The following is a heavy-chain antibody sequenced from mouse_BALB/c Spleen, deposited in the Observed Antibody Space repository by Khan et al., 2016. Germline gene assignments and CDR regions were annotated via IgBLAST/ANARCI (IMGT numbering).Heavy chain of an antibody. CDR1: GYTFSSYW. CDR2: IFLGSGSI. CDR3: AGGSV. V-gene: IGHV1-9*01. J-gene: IGHJ2*01. Sequence: VQLQESGAELMKPGASVKISCKATGYTFSSYWLEWIKQRPGHGLEWIGAIFLGSGSINPNERFKDKTTFTADTSSNAAYLHLSSLTTGDAAVCYCAGGSVWGKGATLTVST.